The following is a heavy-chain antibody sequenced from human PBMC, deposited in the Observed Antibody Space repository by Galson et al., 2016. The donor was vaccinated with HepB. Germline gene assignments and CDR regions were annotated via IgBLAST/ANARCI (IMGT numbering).Heavy chain of an antibody. CDR3: ARLLRQTEY. CDR2: VQYSGTT. CDR1: GGSVSSGSYS. Sequence: SETLSLTCSVSGGSVSSGSYSWSWIRQSPGKGLEMLGYVQYSGTTNYNPSLKSRVTISVAPSKTHFSLTLTSVTAADTAVYYCARLLRQTEYWGQGTLVTVSS. D-gene: IGHD1-14*01. V-gene: IGHV4-61*03. J-gene: IGHJ4*02.